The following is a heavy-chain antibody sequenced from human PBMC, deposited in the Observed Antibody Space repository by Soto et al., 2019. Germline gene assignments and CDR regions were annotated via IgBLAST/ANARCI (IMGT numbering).Heavy chain of an antibody. CDR3: ARDSRNRNFFDY. V-gene: IGHV3-53*01. J-gene: IGHJ4*02. D-gene: IGHD2-2*01. CDR1: GFTVSSNY. Sequence: GGSLRLSCAASGFTVSSNYMTWVRQAPGKGLEWVSVIYSGGSTYYADSVKGRFTISRDNSKNTLYLQMNSLRAEDTALYYCARDSRNRNFFDYWGQGTLVTVSS. CDR2: IYSGGST.